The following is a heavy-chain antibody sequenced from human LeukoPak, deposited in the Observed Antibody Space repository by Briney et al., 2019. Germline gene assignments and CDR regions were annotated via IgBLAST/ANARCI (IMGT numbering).Heavy chain of an antibody. J-gene: IGHJ4*02. CDR2: ISYSGST. Sequence: SETLSLTCTVSGGSISSYYWSWIRQPPGKGLEWIGYISYSGSTKYNPSFKSRVTISVDTSKNQFSLKLRSVTAADTAVYYCARDDSIAARAGGFDYWGQGTLVTVSS. CDR3: ARDDSIAARAGGFDY. CDR1: GGSISSYY. D-gene: IGHD6-6*01. V-gene: IGHV4-59*01.